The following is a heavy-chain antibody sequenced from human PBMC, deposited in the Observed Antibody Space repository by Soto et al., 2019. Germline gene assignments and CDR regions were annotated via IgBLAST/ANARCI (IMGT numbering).Heavy chain of an antibody. Sequence: EVKLVESGGGLVQPGGSLRLSCAASGVTVSHNYMTCVRQAPGKGLELVSSIYSTGNTFYADSVKGRFTISRDNSKNTLYLQMNSLRVEDTAVYYCARNVPVTTLGYWGQGTLVTVSS. CDR3: ARNVPVTTLGY. CDR1: GVTVSHNY. V-gene: IGHV3-66*01. J-gene: IGHJ4*02. CDR2: IYSTGNT. D-gene: IGHD4-17*01.